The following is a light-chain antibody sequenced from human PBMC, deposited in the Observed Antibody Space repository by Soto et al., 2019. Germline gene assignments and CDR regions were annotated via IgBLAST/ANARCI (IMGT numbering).Light chain of an antibody. CDR2: GVS. Sequence: EIVLTQSPGTLSLSPGERATLSCRASQSVSSSYLAWYQHKPRQAPRLLISGVSSRAASIPDRFSGSGSGTLFALTISRLEQDDFAFYYCHQYGTSPKTFGQGTKVEIK. CDR1: QSVSSSY. J-gene: IGKJ1*01. V-gene: IGKV3-20*01. CDR3: HQYGTSPKT.